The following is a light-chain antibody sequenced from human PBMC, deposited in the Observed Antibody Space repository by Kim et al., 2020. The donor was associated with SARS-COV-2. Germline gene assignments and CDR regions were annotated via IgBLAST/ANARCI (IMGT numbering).Light chain of an antibody. CDR2: LNSDGSH. J-gene: IGLJ3*02. Sequence: QLVLTQSPSASASLRASVKLTCTLSSGHSSYAIAWHQQQPEKGPRYLMKLNSDGSHSKGDGIPDRFSGSSSGAERYLTISSLQSEDEADYYCQTWGTGIPWVFGGGTQLTVL. CDR1: SGHSSYA. CDR3: QTWGTGIPWV. V-gene: IGLV4-69*01.